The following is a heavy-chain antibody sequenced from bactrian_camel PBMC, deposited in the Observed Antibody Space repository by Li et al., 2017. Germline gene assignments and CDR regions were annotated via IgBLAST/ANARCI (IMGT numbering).Heavy chain of an antibody. V-gene: IGHV3S9*01. D-gene: IGHD5*01. CDR3: ATDVGLGWNMYNY. CDR1: GLDDGRYL. Sequence: VQLVESGGGSVQAGGSLRLSCAASGLDDGRYLMAWFRDVPGKEREGLACVDSDAQPRYEDGVAGRLTISRDNAKNSVYLQLNSLLSEDTALYYCATDVGLGWNMYNYWGQGTQVTVS. J-gene: IGHJ4*01. CDR2: VDSDAQP.